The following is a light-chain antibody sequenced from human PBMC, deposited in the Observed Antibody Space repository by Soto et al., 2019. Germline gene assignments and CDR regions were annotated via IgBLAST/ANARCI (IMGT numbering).Light chain of an antibody. CDR1: STNIGAGYD. Sequence: QSVLTQPPSVSGAPGQRVTIACTGTSTNIGAGYDVHWYQQVPGTAPKLLIYGNGNRPSGVPDRFSASKFGTSASLAIAGVQADDEADYYCQSYDNRLTVSVFGGGSKLTVL. CDR3: QSYDNRLTVSV. CDR2: GNG. V-gene: IGLV1-40*01. J-gene: IGLJ3*02.